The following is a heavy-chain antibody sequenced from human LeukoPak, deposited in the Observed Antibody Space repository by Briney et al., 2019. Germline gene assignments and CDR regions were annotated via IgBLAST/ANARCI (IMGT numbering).Heavy chain of an antibody. CDR1: GGSFSGHY. J-gene: IGHJ5*02. Sequence: SETLSLTCAVYGGSFSGHYWSWVRQPPGKGLEWIGEINHSGSTNYNPSLKSRVTISVDTSKNQFSLKLTSVTAADTAVYHCASGTYYNWFDPWGQGTLVTVSS. V-gene: IGHV4-34*01. CDR3: ASGTYYNWFDP. CDR2: INHSGST. D-gene: IGHD1-26*01.